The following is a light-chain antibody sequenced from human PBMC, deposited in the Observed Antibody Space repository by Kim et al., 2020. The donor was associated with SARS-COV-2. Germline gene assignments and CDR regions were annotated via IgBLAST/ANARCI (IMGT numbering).Light chain of an antibody. Sequence: DVVMTQSPLSLPVTLGQPASISCRSSQSLVHSDGNTYLNWFQQRPGQSPRRLIYKVSNRDSGVPDRFSGSGSGTDFTLKISRVEAEDVGVYYCMQETHWPLHFGQGTRLEIK. J-gene: IGKJ5*01. V-gene: IGKV2-30*02. CDR3: MQETHWPLH. CDR2: KVS. CDR1: QSLVHSDGNTY.